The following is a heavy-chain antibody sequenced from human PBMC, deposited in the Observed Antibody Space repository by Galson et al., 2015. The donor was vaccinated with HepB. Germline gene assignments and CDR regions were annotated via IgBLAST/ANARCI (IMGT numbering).Heavy chain of an antibody. V-gene: IGHV3-66*01. J-gene: IGHJ5*02. Sequence: SLRLSCAASGFTVSSNYMSWVRQAPGKGLEWVSVIYSGGSTYYADSVKGRFTISRDNSKNTLYLQMNSLRAEDTAVYYCARSGSYERWFDPWGQGTLVTVSS. D-gene: IGHD1-26*01. CDR1: GFTVSSNY. CDR3: ARSGSYERWFDP. CDR2: IYSGGST.